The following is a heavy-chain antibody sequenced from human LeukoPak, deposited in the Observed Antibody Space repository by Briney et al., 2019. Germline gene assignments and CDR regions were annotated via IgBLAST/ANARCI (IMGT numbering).Heavy chain of an antibody. CDR2: INPNNGKT. V-gene: IGHV1-8*02. CDR3: ESGELLDY. CDR1: GYTLTSYD. Sequence: ASANVSCKASGYTLTSYDITWGRHGTGQGAEWVGWINPNNGKTGYAQKFQGRVTISRNTSMRTVYMELSSLGSEDSAVYYCESGELLDYCGQGTLVTVSS. J-gene: IGHJ4*02. D-gene: IGHD1-26*01.